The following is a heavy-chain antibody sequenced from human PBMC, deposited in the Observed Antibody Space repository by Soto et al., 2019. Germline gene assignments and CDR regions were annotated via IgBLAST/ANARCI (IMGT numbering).Heavy chain of an antibody. CDR2: ISYDGSNK. J-gene: IGHJ4*02. CDR3: ARGDYYGSGSYSAPDY. Sequence: GGSLRLSCAASGFTFSSYAMHWVRQAPGKGPEWVAVISYDGSNKYYADSVKGRFTISRDNSKNTLYLQMNSLRAEDTAVYYCARGDYYGSGSYSAPDYWGQGTLVTVSS. D-gene: IGHD3-10*01. CDR1: GFTFSSYA. V-gene: IGHV3-30-3*01.